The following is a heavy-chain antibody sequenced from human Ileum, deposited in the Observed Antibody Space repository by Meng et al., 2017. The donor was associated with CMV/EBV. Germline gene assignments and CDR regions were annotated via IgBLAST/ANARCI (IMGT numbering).Heavy chain of an antibody. CDR1: FAFSSYA. D-gene: IGHD3-22*01. J-gene: IGHJ4*02. CDR2: ISGSGGST. V-gene: IGHV3-23*01. Sequence: FAFSSYAVGWVLQAPGKGLEWVSAISGSGGSTYYADSVKGRFTISRDNSKNTLYLQMNSLRAEDTAVYYCAKDLGYYDSSGYYTLFDYWGQGTLVTVSS. CDR3: AKDLGYYDSSGYYTLFDY.